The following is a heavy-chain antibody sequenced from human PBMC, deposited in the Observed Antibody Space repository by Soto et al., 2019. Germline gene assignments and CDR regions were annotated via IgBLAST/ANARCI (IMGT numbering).Heavy chain of an antibody. J-gene: IGHJ4*02. CDR2: IWYDGSNK. V-gene: IGHV3-33*01. CDR3: ARDQCSGGSCYGDY. Sequence: QVQLVESGGGVVQPGRSLRLSCAASGFTFSSYGMHWVRQAPGKGLEWVAVIWYDGSNKYYADSVKGRFTISRDNSKNTLYLQLNSLRAEDTAVYYCARDQCSGGSCYGDYWGQGTLVTVSS. CDR1: GFTFSSYG. D-gene: IGHD2-15*01.